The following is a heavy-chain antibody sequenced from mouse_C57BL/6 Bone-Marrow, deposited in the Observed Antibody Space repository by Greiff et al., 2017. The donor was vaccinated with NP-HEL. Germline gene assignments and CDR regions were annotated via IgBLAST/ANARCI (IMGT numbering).Heavy chain of an antibody. CDR2: IYPGSGST. CDR1: GYTFTSYW. Sequence: QVQLQQPGAELVKPGASVKMSCKASGYTFTSYWITWVKQRPGQGLEWIGDIYPGSGSTNYNEKFKSKAPLTVDTSSSTSYMQLSSLTSEDSAVYYSARYYGTFGYWGQGTTLTVAS. J-gene: IGHJ2*01. CDR3: ARYYGTFGY. D-gene: IGHD1-1*01. V-gene: IGHV1-55*01.